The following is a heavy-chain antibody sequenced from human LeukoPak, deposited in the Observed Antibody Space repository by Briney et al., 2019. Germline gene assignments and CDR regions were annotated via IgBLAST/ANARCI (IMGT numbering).Heavy chain of an antibody. J-gene: IGHJ4*02. CDR1: GFSVSSSF. V-gene: IGHV3-53*01. Sequence: GGSLRLSCAASGFSVSSSFLSWVRQAPGKGLEWVSVIYTGGSTYYADSVKGRFTISRDNSKNTVYLQMNSLRAEDTAVYYCARDLYGVSHDYWGQGTLVTVSS. CDR3: ARDLYGVSHDY. CDR2: IYTGGST. D-gene: IGHD4-17*01.